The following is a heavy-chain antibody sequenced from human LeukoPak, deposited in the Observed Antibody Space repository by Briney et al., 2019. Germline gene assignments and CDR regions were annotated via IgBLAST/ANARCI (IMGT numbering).Heavy chain of an antibody. V-gene: IGHV3-23*01. CDR2: ISGSGDST. CDR3: AREDWAVAGTGAFDI. Sequence: GGSLRLSCAASGFTFSSYAMTWVRQAPGKGLEWVSAISGSGDSTYYADSVKGRFTISRDNAKNSLYLQMNSLRAEGTAVYYCAREDWAVAGTGAFDIWGQGTMVTVSS. J-gene: IGHJ3*02. CDR1: GFTFSSYA. D-gene: IGHD6-19*01.